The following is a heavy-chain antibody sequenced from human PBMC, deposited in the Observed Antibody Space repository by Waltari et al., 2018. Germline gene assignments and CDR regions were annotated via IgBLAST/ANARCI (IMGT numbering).Heavy chain of an antibody. CDR3: ARARKSFWFDS. V-gene: IGHV1-8*01. Sequence: QVLLVQSGAEVMKPGASVKVSCKASGYTFTNYDIYWVRQAAGQGLEWMGWMNPNSGDTHYAQKFQGRVTFTRGTSTSRAFIEMSNLRSDDTAVYYCARARKSFWFDSWGQGTLVAVSS. CDR1: GYTFTNYD. J-gene: IGHJ5*01. CDR2: MNPNSGDT.